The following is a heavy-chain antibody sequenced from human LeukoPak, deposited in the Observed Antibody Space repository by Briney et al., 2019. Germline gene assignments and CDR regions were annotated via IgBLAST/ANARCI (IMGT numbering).Heavy chain of an antibody. CDR2: TYYRSKWSN. J-gene: IGHJ6*03. Sequence: SQTLSLTCAISGDSVSSNSAAWNWIRQSPPRGLEWLGRTYYRSKWSNDYAVSVKSRVIINTDTSKNQFSLKLSSVTAADTAVYYCARVPIAARQNPDYYYYMDVWGKGTTVTVSS. CDR3: ARVPIAARQNPDYYYYMDV. CDR1: GDSVSSNSAA. D-gene: IGHD6-6*01. V-gene: IGHV6-1*01.